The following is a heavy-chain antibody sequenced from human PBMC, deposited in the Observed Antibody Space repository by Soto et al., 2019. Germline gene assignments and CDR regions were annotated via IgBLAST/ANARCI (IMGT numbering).Heavy chain of an antibody. V-gene: IGHV4-30-2*01. CDR3: ARGSVAGSAWYFDS. Sequence: SETLSLTCAVSGGSISSGGYSWSWIRQPPGKGLEWIGYIHQSGSTYFNPSLESRVTISVDRSNNQFSLKLSSVNAADTAVYYCARGSVAGSAWYFDSWGQGTMVTVSS. D-gene: IGHD6-19*01. CDR1: GGSISSGGYS. J-gene: IGHJ4*02. CDR2: IHQSGST.